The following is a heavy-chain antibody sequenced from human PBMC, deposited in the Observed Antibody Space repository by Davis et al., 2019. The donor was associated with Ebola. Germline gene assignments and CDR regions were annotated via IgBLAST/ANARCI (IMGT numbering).Heavy chain of an antibody. D-gene: IGHD6-19*01. CDR2: INSDGIST. CDR1: GFSVSNNY. CDR3: ARDGSGLGY. J-gene: IGHJ4*02. Sequence: GESLKISCAVSGFSVSNNYMNWVRQAPGKGLAWVSHINSDGISTGYADSVKGRFTISRDNAKNTLYLQMNSLRAEDTAVYFCARDGSGLGYWGQGTLVTVSS. V-gene: IGHV3-74*01.